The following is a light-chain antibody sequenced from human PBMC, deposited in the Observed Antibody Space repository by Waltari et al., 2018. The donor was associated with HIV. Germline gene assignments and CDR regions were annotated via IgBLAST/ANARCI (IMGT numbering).Light chain of an antibody. Sequence: QSALTQPPPASGSPGQSVTIPCTGTSSHVGGYDYVSWYQQHPGKAPKLMIYEVSKRPSGVPDRFSGSKSGNTASLTVSGLQAEDEADYYCSSFAGTNNLVFGGGTKLTVL. CDR1: SSHVGGYDY. V-gene: IGLV2-8*01. CDR3: SSFAGTNNLV. J-gene: IGLJ2*01. CDR2: EVS.